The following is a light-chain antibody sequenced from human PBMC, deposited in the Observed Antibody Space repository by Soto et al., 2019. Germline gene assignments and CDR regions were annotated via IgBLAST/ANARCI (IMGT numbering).Light chain of an antibody. Sequence: QSVLTQPPSASGSPGQSVTISCTGTSSDVGGYKYVSWYQQHQGKAPQLMIYEVSKRPSGVPDRFSGSKSGNTASLTVSGLQAEDEADYYCSSYAGSNNLVFGGGTKLTVL. J-gene: IGLJ3*02. CDR2: EVS. CDR3: SSYAGSNNLV. V-gene: IGLV2-8*01. CDR1: SSDVGGYKY.